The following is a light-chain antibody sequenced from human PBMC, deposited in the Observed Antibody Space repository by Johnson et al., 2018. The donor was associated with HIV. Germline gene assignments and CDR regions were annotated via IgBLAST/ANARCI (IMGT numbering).Light chain of an antibody. CDR2: END. J-gene: IGLJ1*01. V-gene: IGLV1-51*02. Sequence: QSVLTQPPSVSAAPGQKVTISCSGSSSNIGNNYVSWFQQLPGTAPKLLICENDKRPSGIPDRFSGSKSGTSATLDITGLQTGDEADYYCGTCDSSLSAGGVFGTGTKVTVL. CDR1: SSNIGNNY. CDR3: GTCDSSLSAGGV.